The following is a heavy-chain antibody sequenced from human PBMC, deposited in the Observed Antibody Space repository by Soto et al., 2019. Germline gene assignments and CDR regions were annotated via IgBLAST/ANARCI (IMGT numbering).Heavy chain of an antibody. CDR1: GGSISGGTYY. J-gene: IGHJ6*02. D-gene: IGHD2-21*01. Sequence: QVQLQESGPGLVKPSQTLSLTCTVSGGSISGGTYYWSWIRQPPGQGLEWIGYIYFSGSTYYNPSRKSRVIISVDTSKNQFSLRLSSVTAADTAVYYCARGDWPTQMDVWGQGTTVTVSS. CDR2: IYFSGST. CDR3: ARGDWPTQMDV. V-gene: IGHV4-31*03.